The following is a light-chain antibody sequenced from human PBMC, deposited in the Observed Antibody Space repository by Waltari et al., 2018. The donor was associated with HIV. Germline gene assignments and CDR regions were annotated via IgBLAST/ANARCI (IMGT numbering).Light chain of an antibody. CDR3: RPYDASLGGFYV. CDR2: ADS. CDR1: SYDIGVDYH. Sequence: SVLTQPPSVSAAPGQRVTISCSESSYDIGVDYHVNWYHQLPSATPHLLIYADSNRPSAVPDQLSCAHTAASSSFATTALHPADEADYYCRPYDASLGGFYVFGAGTKLTV. V-gene: IGLV1-40*01. J-gene: IGLJ1*01.